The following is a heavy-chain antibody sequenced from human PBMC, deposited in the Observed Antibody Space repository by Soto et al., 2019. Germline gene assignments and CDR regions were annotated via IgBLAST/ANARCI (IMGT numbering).Heavy chain of an antibody. Sequence: SETLSLICGVSGGSLSGATYSWNWIRQPPGKGLEWIGYIFPSGTTYYNPSLKSRVTISIDVSKNQFSLSLRSLTAADTAVYYCARSREFDYWSEGTLVTVSS. J-gene: IGHJ4*02. V-gene: IGHV4-30-2*01. CDR1: GGSLSGATYS. CDR2: IFPSGTT. CDR3: ARSREFDY.